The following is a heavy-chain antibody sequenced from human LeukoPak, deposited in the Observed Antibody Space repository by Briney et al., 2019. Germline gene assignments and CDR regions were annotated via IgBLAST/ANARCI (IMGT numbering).Heavy chain of an antibody. CDR2: IKSKADGGTT. D-gene: IGHD4-11*01. Sequence: GGSLRLSCAASGFTFSNAWMSWVRQTPGKGLEWVGRIKSKADGGTTNYAAPVKGRFIISGDDSKSTLYLQLNSLKTEDTAVYYCLAQYYFDFWGQGTLVTVSS. V-gene: IGHV3-15*01. CDR1: GFTFSNAW. J-gene: IGHJ4*02. CDR3: LAQYYFDF.